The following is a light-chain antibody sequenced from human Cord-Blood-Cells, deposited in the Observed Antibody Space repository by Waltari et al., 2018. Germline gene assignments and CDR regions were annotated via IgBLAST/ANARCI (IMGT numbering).Light chain of an antibody. V-gene: IGKV3-11*01. Sequence: EIMLTQSPATLSFSPGESANLSCRASQSVSSYLAWYQQKPGQAPRLLIYDASNRATGIPARFSGSGSGTDFTLTISSLEPEDFAVYYCQQRSNWPPITFGQGTRLEIK. CDR1: QSVSSY. CDR3: QQRSNWPPIT. J-gene: IGKJ5*01. CDR2: DAS.